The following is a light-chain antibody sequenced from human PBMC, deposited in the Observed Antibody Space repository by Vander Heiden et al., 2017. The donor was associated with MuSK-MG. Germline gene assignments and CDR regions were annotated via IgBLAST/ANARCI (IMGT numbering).Light chain of an antibody. CDR3: AAWDDSLNGPV. V-gene: IGLV1-44*01. Sequence: ASGTPGQRVTISCSGSSSNIGSNPVYWYQQVPGTAPKLLIYTNNHRPSGVPDRFSGSKYGTSASLAISGLQSEDEADYYCAAWDDSLNGPVFGGGTKLTVL. J-gene: IGLJ3*02. CDR1: SSNIGSNP. CDR2: TNN.